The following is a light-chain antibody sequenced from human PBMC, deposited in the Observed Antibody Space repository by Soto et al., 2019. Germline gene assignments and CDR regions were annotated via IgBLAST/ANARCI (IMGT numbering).Light chain of an antibody. CDR2: GNN. J-gene: IGLJ3*02. V-gene: IGLV1-40*01. CDR3: QSYDSGLSGSV. CDR1: DSNIGENFD. Sequence: QSVLTQPPSVSGAPGQRVTISCTGSDSNIGENFDIHWYQQLPGTAPKLLIYGNNNRPSGVPDRFSASRSGTSASLAITGLQAEDEADYYGQSYDSGLSGSVFGGGTKVTVL.